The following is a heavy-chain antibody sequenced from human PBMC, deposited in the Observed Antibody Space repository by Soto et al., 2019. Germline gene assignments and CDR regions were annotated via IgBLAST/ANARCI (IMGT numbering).Heavy chain of an antibody. CDR1: GFTFSSYG. V-gene: IGHV3-33*01. D-gene: IGHD6-6*01. CDR3: AREMYSSWTRIYYYYYGMDV. CDR2: IWYDGSNK. Sequence: QVQLVESGGGVVQPGRSLRLSCAASGFTFSSYGMHWVRQAPGKGLEWVAVIWYDGSNKYYADSVKGRFTISRDNSKNMLYLQMNSLRAEDTAVYYCAREMYSSWTRIYYYYYGMDVWGQGTTVTVSS. J-gene: IGHJ6*02.